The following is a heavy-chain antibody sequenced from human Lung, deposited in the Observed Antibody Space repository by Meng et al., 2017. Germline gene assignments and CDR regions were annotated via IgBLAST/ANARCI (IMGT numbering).Heavy chain of an antibody. D-gene: IGHD4-11*01. Sequence: QVQLHQGGAGLLKPSETLSLTCVVSGGSFIDYYWSWIRQPPGKGLEWIGEINHSGSTNYNPSLESRATISVDTSQNNLSLKLSSVTAADSAVYYCARGPTTMAHDFDYWGQGTLVTVSS. CDR3: ARGPTTMAHDFDY. CDR1: GGSFIDYY. CDR2: INHSGST. J-gene: IGHJ4*02. V-gene: IGHV4-34*01.